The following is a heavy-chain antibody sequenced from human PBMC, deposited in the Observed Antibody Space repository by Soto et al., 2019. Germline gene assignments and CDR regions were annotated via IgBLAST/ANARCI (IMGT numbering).Heavy chain of an antibody. CDR2: TYYRSKWYN. Sequence: PWQTLSLTCAISVDSVSSNSAAWNLISQSPSRGLEWLGRTYYRSKWYNDYAASVKSRITINPDTSKNQFSLQLNSVTPEDTAVYYCASESGSGWYGYYSDYWGQGTLVTV. CDR1: VDSVSSNSAA. D-gene: IGHD6-19*01. V-gene: IGHV6-1*01. J-gene: IGHJ4*02. CDR3: ASESGSGWYGYYSDY.